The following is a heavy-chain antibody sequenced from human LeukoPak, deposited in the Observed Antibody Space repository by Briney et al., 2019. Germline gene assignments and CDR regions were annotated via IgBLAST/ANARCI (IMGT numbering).Heavy chain of an antibody. J-gene: IGHJ4*02. CDR2: ISSSSSTI. CDR3: ARVLHKRNYDSSVYYGY. V-gene: IGHV3-48*01. D-gene: IGHD3-22*01. CDR1: GFTFSSFS. Sequence: GGSLRLSCAASGFTFSSFSMNWVRQAPGKELEWVSYISSSSSTIYYADSVKGRFTISRDNAKSSLYLQMNSLRAEDTAVYYCARVLHKRNYDSSVYYGYWGQGTLVTVSS.